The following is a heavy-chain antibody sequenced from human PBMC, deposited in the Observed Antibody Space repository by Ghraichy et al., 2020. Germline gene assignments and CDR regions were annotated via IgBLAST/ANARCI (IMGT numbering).Heavy chain of an antibody. CDR3: AREYSSSFGFWYYYGMDV. CDR2: IWYDGSNK. D-gene: IGHD6-6*01. J-gene: IGHJ6*02. Sequence: GESLNISCASSGFTFSSYGMHWVRQAPGKGLEWVAVIWYDGSNKYYADSVKGRFTISRDNSKNTLYLQMNSLRAEDTAVYYCAREYSSSFGFWYYYGMDVWGQGTTVTVSS. CDR1: GFTFSSYG. V-gene: IGHV3-33*01.